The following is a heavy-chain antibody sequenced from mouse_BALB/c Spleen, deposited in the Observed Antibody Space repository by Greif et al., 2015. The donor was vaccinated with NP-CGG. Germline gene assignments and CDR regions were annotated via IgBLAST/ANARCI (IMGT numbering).Heavy chain of an antibody. V-gene: IGHV1-4*01. J-gene: IGHJ4*01. CDR3: ARYYGSSYAMDY. CDR2: INPSSGYT. CDR1: GYTFTSYT. D-gene: IGHD1-1*01. Sequence: VQLQQSGAELARPGASVKMSCKASGYTFTSYTMHWVKQRPGQGLEWIGYINPSSGYTNYNQKFKDKATLTADKSSSTACMQLSSLTSEDSAVYYCARYYGSSYAMDYWGQVTSVTVSS.